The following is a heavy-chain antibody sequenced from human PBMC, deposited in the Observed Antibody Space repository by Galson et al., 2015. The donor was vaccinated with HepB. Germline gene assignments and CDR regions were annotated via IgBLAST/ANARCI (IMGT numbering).Heavy chain of an antibody. D-gene: IGHD3-10*01. CDR1: GYTLTELS. Sequence: QSGAEVKKPGEYLKISCKVSGYTLTELSMHWVRQAPGKGLEWMGGFDPEDGETIYAQKFQGRVTMTEDTSTDTAYMELSSLRPEDTAVYYCATGLLWFGELSPNDYWGQGTLVTVSS. J-gene: IGHJ4*02. CDR2: FDPEDGET. V-gene: IGHV1-24*01. CDR3: ATGLLWFGELSPNDY.